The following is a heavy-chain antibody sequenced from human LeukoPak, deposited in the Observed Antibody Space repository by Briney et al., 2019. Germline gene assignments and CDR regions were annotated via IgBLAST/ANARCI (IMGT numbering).Heavy chain of an antibody. J-gene: IGHJ6*02. Sequence: GASVKVSCKASGYTFTSYDINWVRQATGQGLEWMGWMNPNSGNTGYAQKFQGRVTMTRNTSISTAYMELSSLRAEDTAVYYCARGYDYLWGVSYYYYGMDVWGQGTTVTVSS. CDR1: GYTFTSYD. CDR2: MNPNSGNT. CDR3: ARGYDYLWGVSYYYYGMDV. V-gene: IGHV1-8*01. D-gene: IGHD3-16*01.